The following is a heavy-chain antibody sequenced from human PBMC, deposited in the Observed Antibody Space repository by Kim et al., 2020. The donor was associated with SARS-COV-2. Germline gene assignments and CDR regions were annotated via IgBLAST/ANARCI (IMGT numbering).Heavy chain of an antibody. CDR2: IYHSGST. CDR3: AGGSRNIVATVDYYYYGMDV. CDR1: GGSISSSNW. J-gene: IGHJ6*02. D-gene: IGHD5-12*01. Sequence: SETLSLTCAVSGGSISSSNWWSWVRQPPGKGLEWIGEIYHSGSTNYNPSLKSRVTISVDKSKNQFSLKLSSVTAADTAVYYCAGGSRNIVATVDYYYYGMDVWGQGTTVTVSS. V-gene: IGHV4-4*02.